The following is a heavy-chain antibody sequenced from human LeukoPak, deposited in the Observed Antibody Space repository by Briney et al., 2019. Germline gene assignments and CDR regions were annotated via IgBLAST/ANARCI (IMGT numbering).Heavy chain of an antibody. CDR3: ARGRYGYCSGGSCYSRGDYYYGMDV. CDR2: INHSGST. CDR1: GGSFSGYY. Sequence: SETLSLTCAVYGGSFSGYYWSWIRQPPGKGLEWIGEINHSGSTNYYPSLKSRVTISVDTSKNQFSLKLSSVTAADTAVYYCARGRYGYCSGGSCYSRGDYYYGMDVWGKGTTVTVSS. V-gene: IGHV4-34*01. J-gene: IGHJ6*04. D-gene: IGHD2-15*01.